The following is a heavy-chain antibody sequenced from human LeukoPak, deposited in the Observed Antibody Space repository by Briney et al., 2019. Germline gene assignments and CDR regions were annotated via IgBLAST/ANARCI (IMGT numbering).Heavy chain of an antibody. J-gene: IGHJ6*02. Sequence: PSETLSLTCAVYGGSFSGYYWSWIRQPPGKGLEWIGEINHSGSTNYNPSLKSRVTISVDTSKNQFSLKLSSVTAADTAVYYCASWLSSNACYGMDVWGQGTTVTVSS. D-gene: IGHD3-16*01. CDR2: INHSGST. V-gene: IGHV4-34*01. CDR3: ASWLSSNACYGMDV. CDR1: GGSFSGYY.